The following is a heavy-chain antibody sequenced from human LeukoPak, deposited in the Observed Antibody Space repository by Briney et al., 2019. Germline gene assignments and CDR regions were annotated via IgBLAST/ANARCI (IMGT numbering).Heavy chain of an antibody. J-gene: IGHJ5*02. CDR3: ARDGTDDFWSGYYVLGGRWFDP. CDR2: IYYSGTT. D-gene: IGHD3-3*01. Sequence: TSETLSLTCTVSGGSISSSDYYWGWIRQPPGKGLEWIASIYYSGTTHYNPSLKSRVTMSVDTSKNQFSLKLSSVTAADTAVYYCARDGTDDFWSGYYVLGGRWFDPWGQGTLVTVSS. CDR1: GGSISSSDYY. V-gene: IGHV4-39*07.